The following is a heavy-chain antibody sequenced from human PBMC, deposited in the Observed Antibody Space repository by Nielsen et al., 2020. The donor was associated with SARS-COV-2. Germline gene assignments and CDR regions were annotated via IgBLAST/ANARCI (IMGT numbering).Heavy chain of an antibody. J-gene: IGHJ6*02. CDR2: INHSGST. Sequence: SETLSFTCAVYGGSFSGYYWSWIRQPPGKGLEWIGEINHSGSTNYNPSLKSRVTISVDTSKNQFSLKLSSVTAADTAVYYCAGFNSVPAAIGMDVWGQGTTVTVSS. V-gene: IGHV4-34*01. CDR3: AGFNSVPAAIGMDV. D-gene: IGHD2-2*01. CDR1: GGSFSGYY.